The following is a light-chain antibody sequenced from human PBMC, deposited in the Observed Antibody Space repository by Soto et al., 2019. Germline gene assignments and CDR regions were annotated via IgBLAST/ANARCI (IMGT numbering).Light chain of an antibody. CDR3: QQYTSWPPIT. CDR1: ESVSRN. CDR2: DAS. J-gene: IGKJ5*01. Sequence: VMKQAPATVSVSTGERATLSCRASESVSRNLAWYQQKPGQAPRLLIYDASTRATGIPDRFSGGGSGTEFTLTISSLQSEDFVVYYCQQYTSWPPITFGQGTRLEIK. V-gene: IGKV3-15*01.